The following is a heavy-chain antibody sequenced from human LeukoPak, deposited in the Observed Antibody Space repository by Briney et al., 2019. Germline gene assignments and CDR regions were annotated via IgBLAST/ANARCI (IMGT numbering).Heavy chain of an antibody. V-gene: IGHV1-69*04. J-gene: IGHJ6*02. CDR3: AREKAVSGYSYSGVYYGMDV. CDR2: IIPILGIA. CDR1: GGTFSSYA. D-gene: IGHD5-18*01. Sequence: GASVKVSCKASGGTFSSYAISWVRQAPGQGLEWMGRIIPILGIANYAQKFQGRVTITADKSTSTAYMELSSLRSEDTAVYYCAREKAVSGYSYSGVYYGMDVWGQGTTVTVSS.